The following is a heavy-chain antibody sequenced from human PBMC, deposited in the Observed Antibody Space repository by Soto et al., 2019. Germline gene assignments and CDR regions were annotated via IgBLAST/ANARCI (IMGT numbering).Heavy chain of an antibody. CDR1: SGSISSSNW. V-gene: IGHV4-4*02. CDR3: ARVTKYYDILTGYGSYGNWFDP. D-gene: IGHD3-9*01. CDR2: IYHSGST. Sequence: QVQLQESGPGLVKPSGTLSLTCAVSSGSISSSNWWSWVRQPPGKGLEWIGEIYHSGSTNYNPSLKRRVTISVDKSKNQFSLKLSSVPAADTAVYYCARVTKYYDILTGYGSYGNWFDPWGQGTLVTVSS. J-gene: IGHJ5*02.